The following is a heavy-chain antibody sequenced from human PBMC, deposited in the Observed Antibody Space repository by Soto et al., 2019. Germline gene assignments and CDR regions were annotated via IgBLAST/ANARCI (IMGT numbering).Heavy chain of an antibody. V-gene: IGHV3-48*01. J-gene: IGHJ6*03. Sequence: ESGGGLVQPGGSLRLSCATSGFILSDCAMNWVRQAPGKGLEWVSYISSSSSVIDYADSVQGRFTVSRDNARNSLYLQMNSLRAEDTAVYYCARDLSWGSNWYYYMDVWGNGTTVTVSS. CDR3: ARDLSWGSNWYYYMDV. D-gene: IGHD7-27*01. CDR1: GFILSDCA. CDR2: ISSSSSVI.